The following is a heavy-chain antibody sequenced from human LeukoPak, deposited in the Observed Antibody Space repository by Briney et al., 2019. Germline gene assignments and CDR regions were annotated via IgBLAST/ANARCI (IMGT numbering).Heavy chain of an antibody. V-gene: IGHV3-23*01. CDR1: GFTFSIYA. J-gene: IGHJ4*02. Sequence: GGSLRLSCAASGFTFSIYAMNWVRQAPGKGLEWVSAIDASRGTTYYADSVKGRFTISRDNSKNTLYLQMNSLRAEDTAVYYCAKRGHSGYDAFDYWGQGTLVTVSS. D-gene: IGHD5-12*01. CDR3: AKRGHSGYDAFDY. CDR2: IDASRGTT.